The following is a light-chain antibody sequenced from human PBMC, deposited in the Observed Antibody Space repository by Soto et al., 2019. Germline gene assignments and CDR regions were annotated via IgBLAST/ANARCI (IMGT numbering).Light chain of an antibody. J-gene: IGKJ1*01. CDR3: QQYGSSPWT. CDR2: GAS. V-gene: IGKV3-20*01. Sequence: EIVLTQSPGTLSLSPGERATLSCRASQSVTRSYVAWYQQTPGQAPRLLIFGASNRATGIPDRFSGGGSGTDFTLTISRLEPEDFAVYYCQQYGSSPWTFGQGTKVEI. CDR1: QSVTRSY.